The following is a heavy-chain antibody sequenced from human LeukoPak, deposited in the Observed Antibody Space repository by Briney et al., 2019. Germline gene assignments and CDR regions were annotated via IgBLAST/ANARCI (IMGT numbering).Heavy chain of an antibody. J-gene: IGHJ4*02. Sequence: GSLRLSCAASGFTFSSYAMSWVRQAPGKGLEWVSAISGSGGSTYYADSVKGRFTISRDNSKNTLYLQMNSLRAEDTAVYYCAKVVVGATTIDYWGQGTLVTVSS. V-gene: IGHV3-23*01. D-gene: IGHD1-26*01. CDR2: ISGSGGST. CDR1: GFTFSSYA. CDR3: AKVVVGATTIDY.